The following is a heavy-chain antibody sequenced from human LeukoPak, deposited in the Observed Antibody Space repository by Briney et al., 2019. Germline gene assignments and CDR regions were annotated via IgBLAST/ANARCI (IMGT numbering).Heavy chain of an antibody. CDR3: ARLRAGQFDY. CDR1: GGSISSSSYY. J-gene: IGHJ4*02. V-gene: IGHV4-39*01. CDR2: IYYSGST. D-gene: IGHD1-14*01. Sequence: SETLSLTCTVSGGSISSSSYYWGWIRQPPGKGLEWIGNIYYSGSTYYNPSLKSRVTISVDTSKNQLSLKLSSVTAADTAVYNCARLRAGQFDYWGQGTLVTVSS.